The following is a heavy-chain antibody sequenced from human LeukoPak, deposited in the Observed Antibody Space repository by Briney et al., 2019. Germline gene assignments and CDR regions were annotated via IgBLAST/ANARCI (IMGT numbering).Heavy chain of an antibody. Sequence: PEGSLRLFCAASGFIFNYYAMNWVRQAPGKGLEWVSAISGGGHSTYYADSVKGRFTISRDNSKNTLYLQMNSLRAEDTAVYFCAKGLEPGAFDIWGQGTRVTVSS. J-gene: IGHJ3*02. CDR1: GFIFNYYA. CDR2: ISGGGHST. CDR3: AKGLEPGAFDI. V-gene: IGHV3-23*01. D-gene: IGHD1-1*01.